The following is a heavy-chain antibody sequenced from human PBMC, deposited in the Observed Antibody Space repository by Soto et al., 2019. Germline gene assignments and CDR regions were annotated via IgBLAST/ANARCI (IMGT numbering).Heavy chain of an antibody. D-gene: IGHD6-19*01. V-gene: IGHV3-33*01. J-gene: IGHJ6*02. CDR2: IWYDGSNK. CDR3: ARSVADLYYYYGMDV. Sequence: GGSLRLSCAASGFTFSSYGMHWVRQAPGKGLEWVAVIWYDGSNKYYADSVKGRFTISRDNSKNTLYLQMNSLRAEDTAVYYCARSVADLYYYYGMDVWGQGTTVTVSS. CDR1: GFTFSSYG.